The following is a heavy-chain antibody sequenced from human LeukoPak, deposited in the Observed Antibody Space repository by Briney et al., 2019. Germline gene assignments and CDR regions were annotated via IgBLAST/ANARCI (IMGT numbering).Heavy chain of an antibody. V-gene: IGHV4-31*03. Sequence: SETLSLTCTVSGGSISSGGYYWSWIRQHPGKGLEWIGYIYYSGSTYYNPSLKSRVTIAVDTSKKQFSLKLSPVTDADTAVYYCARDKTPLYYYDSSGYFPDAFDIWGQGTMVTVSS. CDR2: IYYSGST. J-gene: IGHJ3*02. CDR1: GGSISSGGYY. D-gene: IGHD3-22*01. CDR3: ARDKTPLYYYDSSGYFPDAFDI.